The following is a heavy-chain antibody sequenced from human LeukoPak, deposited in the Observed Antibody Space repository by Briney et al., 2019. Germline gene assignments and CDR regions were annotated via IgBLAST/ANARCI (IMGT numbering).Heavy chain of an antibody. CDR3: ARDLIRGYAFDI. V-gene: IGHV4-61*01. CDR1: GGSISSSSYY. Sequence: SETLSLTCTVSGGSISSSSYYWSWIRQPPGKGLEWIGYIYYSGSTNYNPSLKSRVTISVDTSKNQFSLKLSSVTAADTAVYYCARDLIRGYAFDIWGQGTMVTVSS. CDR2: IYYSGST. D-gene: IGHD5-18*01. J-gene: IGHJ3*02.